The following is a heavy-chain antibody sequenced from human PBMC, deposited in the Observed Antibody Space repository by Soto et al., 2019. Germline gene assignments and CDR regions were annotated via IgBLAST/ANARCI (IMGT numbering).Heavy chain of an antibody. D-gene: IGHD3-3*01. CDR1: GGSFSGYY. CDR2: INHSGST. CDR3: ARVFGSPLSLYGMDV. J-gene: IGHJ6*02. Sequence: KSSETLSLTCAVYGGSFSGYYWSWIRQPPGKGLEWIGEINHSGSTNYNPSLKSRVTISVDTSKNQFSLKLSSVTAADTAVYYCARVFGSPLSLYGMDVWGQGTTVTVSS. V-gene: IGHV4-34*01.